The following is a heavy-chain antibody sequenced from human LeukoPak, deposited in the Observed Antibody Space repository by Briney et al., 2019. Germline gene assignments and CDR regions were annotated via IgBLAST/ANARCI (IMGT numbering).Heavy chain of an antibody. D-gene: IGHD6-19*01. CDR3: AKDSRSGWYGTGTFDY. CDR1: GFTFSSYA. CDR2: ISYDGSNK. V-gene: IGHV3-30*18. J-gene: IGHJ4*02. Sequence: PGGSLRLSCAASGFTFSSYAMSWVRQAPGKGLEWVAVISYDGSNKYYADSVKGRFTISRDNSKNTLYLQMNSLRAEDTAVYYCAKDSRSGWYGTGTFDYWGQGTLVTVSS.